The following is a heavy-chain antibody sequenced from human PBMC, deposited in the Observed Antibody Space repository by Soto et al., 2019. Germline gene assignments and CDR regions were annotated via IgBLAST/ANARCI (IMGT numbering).Heavy chain of an antibody. D-gene: IGHD3-10*01. J-gene: IGHJ6*02. CDR3: AGSSLYGMDV. CDR2: ISQSGNT. CDR1: SGSFSGYY. Sequence: SETLSLTCSIYSGSFSGYYWSWIRQPPGKGLEWIGEISQSGNTNYSPSLKSRVSISIDTSMKQFSLKVGSVTAADTAVYYCAGSSLYGMDVWGQGTTVTVSS. V-gene: IGHV4-34*06.